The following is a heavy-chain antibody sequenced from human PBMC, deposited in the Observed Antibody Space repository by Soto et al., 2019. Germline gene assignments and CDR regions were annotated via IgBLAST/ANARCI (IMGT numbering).Heavy chain of an antibody. CDR2: ISGSGGST. CDR1: GFTFSSHA. J-gene: IGHJ4*02. Sequence: EVQLLESGGGLVQPGGSLRLSCAASGFTFSSHAMSWVRQAPGKGLEWVSGISGSGGSTYYADSVKGRFTFSRDNPKNTLYLQIDSLRAEDTAIYYCAKAGYAAIYSGLDYWGQGTLITVSS. CDR3: AKAGYAAIYSGLDY. D-gene: IGHD2-21*01. V-gene: IGHV3-23*01.